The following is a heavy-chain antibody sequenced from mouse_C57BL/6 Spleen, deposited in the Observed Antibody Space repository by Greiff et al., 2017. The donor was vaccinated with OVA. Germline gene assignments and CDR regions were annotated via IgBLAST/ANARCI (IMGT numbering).Heavy chain of an antibody. J-gene: IGHJ4*01. Sequence: MLVESGGGLVKPGGSLKLSCAASGFTFSSYAMSWVRQTPEKRLEWVATISDGGSYTYYPDNVKGRFTISRDNAKNNLYLQMSHLKSEDTAMYYCARGGGLPNYYAMDYWGQGTSVTVSS. CDR1: GFTFSSYA. D-gene: IGHD2-4*01. CDR3: ARGGGLPNYYAMDY. CDR2: ISDGGSYT. V-gene: IGHV5-4*03.